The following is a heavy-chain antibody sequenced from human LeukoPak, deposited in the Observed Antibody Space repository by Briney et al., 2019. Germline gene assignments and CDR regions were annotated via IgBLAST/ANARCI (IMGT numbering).Heavy chain of an antibody. Sequence: GGSLRLSCAASGFTFRNYWMSWVRQAPGTGLEWVANIKQDGSDRNYVTSVRGRFTISRDNAERSLYLQMNSLRVEDTAVYYCVRNLAVAGTCFDSWGQGTLVTVSS. D-gene: IGHD6-19*01. CDR1: GFTFRNYW. V-gene: IGHV3-7*03. CDR2: IKQDGSDR. J-gene: IGHJ4*02. CDR3: VRNLAVAGTCFDS.